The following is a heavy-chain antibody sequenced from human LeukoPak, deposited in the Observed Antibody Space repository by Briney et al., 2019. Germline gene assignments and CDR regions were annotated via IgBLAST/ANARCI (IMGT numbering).Heavy chain of an antibody. Sequence: GGSLRLSCAASAFPFSTYVMSWVRQAPGGGLEWISSISGDGARTYYTNSVKGRLTISRDNPKNTLFLQVNSLRVEDTAVYYCAKGGLTTPLHYWGQGTLVTVSS. CDR3: AKGGLTTPLHY. V-gene: IGHV3-23*01. CDR2: ISGDGART. J-gene: IGHJ4*02. CDR1: AFPFSTYV. D-gene: IGHD1-14*01.